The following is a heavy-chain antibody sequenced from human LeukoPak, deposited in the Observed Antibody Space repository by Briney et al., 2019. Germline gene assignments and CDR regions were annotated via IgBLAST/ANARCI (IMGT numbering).Heavy chain of an antibody. CDR3: AKDVTRGYYYDSSGPAFDI. J-gene: IGHJ3*02. V-gene: IGHV3-9*03. D-gene: IGHD3-22*01. CDR2: ISWNSGSI. Sequence: GRSLRLSCAASGFTFDDYAMHWVRHAPGKGLEGVSGISWNSGSIGYADSVKGRFTISRDNAKNSLYLQMNSLQAEDMALYYCAKDVTRGYYYDSSGPAFDIWGQGTMVTVSS. CDR1: GFTFDDYA.